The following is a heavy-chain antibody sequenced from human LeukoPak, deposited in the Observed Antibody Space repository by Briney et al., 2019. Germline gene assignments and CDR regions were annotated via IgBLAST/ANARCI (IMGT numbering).Heavy chain of an antibody. CDR3: AGGVSGYYYVPFDY. CDR1: DGSISTYQ. D-gene: IGHD3-22*01. CDR2: ISTSGST. J-gene: IGHJ4*02. V-gene: IGHV4-4*07. Sequence: PSETLSLTCTVSDGSISTYQWSWIRQPAGKGLEWIGCISTSGSTNYNPSLKSRVTMSVDTSKNQFSLKLSSVTAADTGVYYCAGGVSGYYYVPFDYWGQGTLVTVSS.